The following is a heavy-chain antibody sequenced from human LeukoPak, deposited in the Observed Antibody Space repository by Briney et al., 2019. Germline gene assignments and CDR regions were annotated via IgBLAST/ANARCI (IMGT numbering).Heavy chain of an antibody. D-gene: IGHD3-3*01. CDR2: ISGSGGST. CDR3: AKTGFGTTSPRSLWSGPPRRSDWFDP. CDR1: GFTFSSYA. V-gene: IGHV3-23*01. J-gene: IGHJ5*02. Sequence: QAGGSLRLSCAASGFTFSSYAMGWVRQAPGKGLEWVSAISGSGGSTYYADSVKGRFTISRDNSKNTLYVQMNSLRAEATAVYYCAKTGFGTTSPRSLWSGPPRRSDWFDPWGQGTLVTVSS.